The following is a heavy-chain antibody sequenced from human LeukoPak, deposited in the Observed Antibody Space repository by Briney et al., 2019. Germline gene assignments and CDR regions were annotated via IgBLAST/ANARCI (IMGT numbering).Heavy chain of an antibody. CDR3: ASRDTYYYDSSGYRDAFDI. D-gene: IGHD3-22*01. CDR2: IYSGGDT. J-gene: IGHJ3*02. V-gene: IGHV3-66*01. CDR1: GFTFSSYA. Sequence: GGSLRLSCAASGFTFSSYAMSWVRQAPGKGLEWVSFIYSGGDTYYADSVKGRFTISRDNSKNTFHLQMNSLRAEDTAVYYCASRDTYYYDSSGYRDAFDIWGQGTMVTVSS.